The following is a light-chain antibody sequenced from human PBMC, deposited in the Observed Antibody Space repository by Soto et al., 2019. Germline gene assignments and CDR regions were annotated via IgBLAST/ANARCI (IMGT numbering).Light chain of an antibody. J-gene: IGKJ4*01. CDR3: QQADSFPLA. Sequence: DIQMTQAPSSVSASVGDRVTITCRASQGISSWVAWYQQKTGKAPKLLIYAASSLQSGVPSRFGGSGSGTDFTLTISSLPTEDFATYYGQQADSFPLALGGGTKVEIK. V-gene: IGKV1-12*01. CDR2: AAS. CDR1: QGISSW.